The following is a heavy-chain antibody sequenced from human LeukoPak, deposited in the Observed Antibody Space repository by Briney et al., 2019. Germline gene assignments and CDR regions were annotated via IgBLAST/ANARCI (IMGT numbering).Heavy chain of an antibody. J-gene: IGHJ4*02. V-gene: IGHV3-30*04. CDR2: ISYDGSNK. D-gene: IGHD6-13*01. CDR3: ARDAAAGYYFDY. Sequence: GSLRLSCAASGFTLSSYAIHWVRQAPGKGLEWVAVISYDGSNKYYADSVKGRFTISRDNSKNTLYLQMNSLRAEDTAVYYCARDAAAGYYFDYWGQGTLVTVSS. CDR1: GFTLSSYA.